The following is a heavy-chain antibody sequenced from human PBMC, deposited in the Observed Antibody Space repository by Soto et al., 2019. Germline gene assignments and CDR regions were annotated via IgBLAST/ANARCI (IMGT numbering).Heavy chain of an antibody. CDR2: ISVSGGST. CDR1: AFTFSSYA. D-gene: IGHD3-3*02. Sequence: QTGGSLRLSCAASAFTFSSYAMSWVRQAPGKGLEWVSGISVSGGSTYYADSVKGRFTISRDNSKNTLYLQMNSLRAEDTAVYYCARHYYFDYWGQGTLVTVSS. CDR3: ARHYYFDY. V-gene: IGHV3-23*01. J-gene: IGHJ4*02.